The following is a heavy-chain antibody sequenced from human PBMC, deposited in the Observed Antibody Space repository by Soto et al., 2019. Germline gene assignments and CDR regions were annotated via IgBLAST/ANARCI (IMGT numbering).Heavy chain of an antibody. J-gene: IGHJ3*02. Sequence: GGSLRLSCAASGFTVSSNYMSWVRQAPGKGLEWVSVIYSGGSTYYADSVKGRFTISRDNSKNTLYLQMNSLRAEDTAVYYCAREGATSPRLPTNDAFDIWGQGTMVTVSS. CDR2: IYSGGST. V-gene: IGHV3-53*01. CDR1: GFTVSSNY. CDR3: AREGATSPRLPTNDAFDI. D-gene: IGHD5-12*01.